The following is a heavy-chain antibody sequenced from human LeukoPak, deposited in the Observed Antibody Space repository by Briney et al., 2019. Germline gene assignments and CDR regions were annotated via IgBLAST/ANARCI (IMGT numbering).Heavy chain of an antibody. Sequence: GGSLRLSCAASGFTFSSYAMSWVRQAPGQGLEWVSAISGSGGSTYYADSVKGRVTISRDTSKNTPYLQLNSLRAEDTAVYYCATSTGLYNDGGQGTLVTVSA. CDR2: ISGSGGST. V-gene: IGHV3-23*01. CDR3: ATSTGLYND. J-gene: IGHJ4*02. D-gene: IGHD3-10*01. CDR1: GFTFSSYA.